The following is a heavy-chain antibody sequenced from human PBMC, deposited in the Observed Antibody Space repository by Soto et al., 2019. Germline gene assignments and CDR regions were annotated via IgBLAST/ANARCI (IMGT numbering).Heavy chain of an antibody. D-gene: IGHD2-15*01. CDR2: IPYDGSNK. CDR3: ARESGGSCLDY. Sequence: GGSLRLSCAASGFTFSGYPMHWVRQAPGKGLEWVAVIPYDGSNKYYADSVKGRFTISRDNSKNTLYLQMNSLRAEDTAVYYCARESGGSCLDYWGQGTLVTVSS. V-gene: IGHV3-30-3*01. J-gene: IGHJ4*02. CDR1: GFTFSGYP.